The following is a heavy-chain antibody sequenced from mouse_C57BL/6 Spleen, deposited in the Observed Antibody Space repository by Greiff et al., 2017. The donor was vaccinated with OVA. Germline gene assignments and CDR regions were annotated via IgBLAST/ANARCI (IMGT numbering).Heavy chain of an antibody. D-gene: IGHD1-1*01. Sequence: VMLVESGPGLVAPSQSLSITCTVSGFSLTSYGVPWVRQPPGKGLEWLVVIWSDGSTTYNSALKSRLCISKDDSTSQVFLKMNSLQTDDTAMYYCARTEESSSYDEGFAYWGQGTLVTVSA. V-gene: IGHV2-6*03. CDR2: IWSDGST. J-gene: IGHJ3*01. CDR3: ARTEESSSYDEGFAY. CDR1: GFSLTSYG.